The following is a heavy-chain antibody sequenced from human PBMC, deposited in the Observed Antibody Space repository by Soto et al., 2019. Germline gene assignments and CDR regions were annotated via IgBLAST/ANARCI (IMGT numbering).Heavy chain of an antibody. CDR3: AREGSYSAYNFAHGIQLWSFDF. CDR1: GGSINTFY. CDR2: IFSSGST. J-gene: IGHJ4*02. D-gene: IGHD5-12*01. Sequence: KASETLSLTCTVSGGSINTFYWSWVRQPAGKGLEWIGRIFSSGSTSFNPSLESRVAMSVDTSKNHFSLNLSSVTAADMAVYYCAREGSYSAYNFAHGIQLWSFDFWGQGALVTASS. V-gene: IGHV4-4*07.